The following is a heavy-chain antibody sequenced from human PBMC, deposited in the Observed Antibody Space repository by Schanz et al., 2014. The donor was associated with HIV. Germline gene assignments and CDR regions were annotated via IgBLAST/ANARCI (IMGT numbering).Heavy chain of an antibody. CDR1: GGTFSIYA. D-gene: IGHD6-13*01. J-gene: IGHJ6*02. V-gene: IGHV1-18*01. Sequence: QVQLVQSGAEVKKPGSSVKVSCKASGGTFSIYAISWVRQAPGQGLEWMGWISAYNGNTNYAQKLQGRVTMTRDTSISTAYMELSRLRSDDTAVYYCASDLSVYSSSSSVWGQGTTVTVSS. CDR2: ISAYNGNT. CDR3: ASDLSVYSSSSSV.